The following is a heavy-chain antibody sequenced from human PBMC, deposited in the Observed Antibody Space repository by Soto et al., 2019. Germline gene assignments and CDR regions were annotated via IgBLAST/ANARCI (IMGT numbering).Heavy chain of an antibody. V-gene: IGHV3-23*01. CDR2: ISGSGGST. J-gene: IGHJ4*02. Sequence: GGSLRLSCAASGFTFSSYAMSWVRQAPGKGLEWVSAISGSGGSTYYADSVKGRFTISRDNSKNTLYLQMNSLRAEDTAVYYCATATYYGDYGWYYFDYWGQGTLVTVSS. CDR3: ATATYYGDYGWYYFDY. CDR1: GFTFSSYA. D-gene: IGHD4-17*01.